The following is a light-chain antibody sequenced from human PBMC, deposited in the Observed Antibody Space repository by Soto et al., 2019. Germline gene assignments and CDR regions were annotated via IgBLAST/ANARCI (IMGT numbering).Light chain of an antibody. CDR2: GAS. CDR3: QHYNDWPPAFT. J-gene: IGKJ3*01. CDR1: QSLNRN. V-gene: IGKV3D-15*01. Sequence: EILMTQSPATLSVYRGERATLSCRASQSLNRNLAWYQQKPGQAPRLIIYGASTRASGIPARFSGSGSGTEFTLTISSLQSEDFALYYCQHYNDWPPAFTFGPGTKVDL.